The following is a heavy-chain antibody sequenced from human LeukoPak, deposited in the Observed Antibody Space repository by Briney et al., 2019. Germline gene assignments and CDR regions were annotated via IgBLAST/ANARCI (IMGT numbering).Heavy chain of an antibody. CDR3: ARPYDSSGYRPGAFDI. CDR2: IYYSGST. Sequence: SETLSLTCTVSGGSISSSSYYWGWIRQPPGKGLEWIVSIYYSGSTYYNPSLKSRVTISVDTSKKQFSLKLSSVTAADTAVYYCARPYDSSGYRPGAFDIWGQGTMVTVSS. D-gene: IGHD3-22*01. V-gene: IGHV4-39*01. J-gene: IGHJ3*02. CDR1: GGSISSSSYY.